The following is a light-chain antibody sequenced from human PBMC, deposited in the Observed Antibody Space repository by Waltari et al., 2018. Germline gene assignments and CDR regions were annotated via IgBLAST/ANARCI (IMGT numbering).Light chain of an antibody. CDR2: GAS. V-gene: IGKV3-15*01. Sequence: EIVMTQSPATLSVSPGGRASRPCRARQSVSSNLAWYQQKPGQAPGRLLYGASTRATGIPARFSGSGSGTEFTLTISSLQSEDFAVYYCQQYNNWPRVLGQGTKLEIK. J-gene: IGKJ2*01. CDR1: QSVSSN. CDR3: QQYNNWPRV.